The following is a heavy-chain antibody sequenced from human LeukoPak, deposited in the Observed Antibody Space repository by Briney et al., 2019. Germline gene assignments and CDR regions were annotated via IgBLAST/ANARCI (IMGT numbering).Heavy chain of an antibody. V-gene: IGHV4-39*01. CDR3: ARLGAGHMANWFDP. J-gene: IGHJ5*02. CDR1: GGSIRSSNHY. CDR2: IYYSGNT. D-gene: IGHD3-16*01. Sequence: SETLSLTCTVSGGSIRSSNHYWGWIRQPPGKGLEWIGSIYYSGNTYYNPSLKSRVTISVDTSKNQFSLKLSSVSAADTAVYYCARLGAGHMANWFDPWGQGTLVTVSS.